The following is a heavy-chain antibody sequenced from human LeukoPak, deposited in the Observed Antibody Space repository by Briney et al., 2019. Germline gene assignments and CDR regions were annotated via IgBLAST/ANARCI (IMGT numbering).Heavy chain of an antibody. Sequence: SETLSLTCTVSGASISSYYWSWIRQPPGKGLEWIGYIYGSGSTNYNSSLKSRVTISVDTSKNQFSLKLSSVTAADTALYYCARQPTGYYTSWYPDYFDNWGQGTLVTVSS. D-gene: IGHD6-13*01. J-gene: IGHJ4*02. CDR1: GASISSYY. V-gene: IGHV4-59*08. CDR3: ARQPTGYYTSWYPDYFDN. CDR2: IYGSGST.